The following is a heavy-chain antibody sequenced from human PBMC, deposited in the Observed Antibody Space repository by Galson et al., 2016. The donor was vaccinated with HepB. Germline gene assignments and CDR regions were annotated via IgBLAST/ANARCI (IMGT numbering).Heavy chain of an antibody. D-gene: IGHD3-22*01. J-gene: IGHJ3*02. Sequence: SETLSLTCTVSGGSVSSGTYYWNWIRQPPGKGPEWIGYIYYTGDTTYNPSLESRVTISVDMSKSQCSLKLSSVTAADTAVYYCASSTQFYYDSGGYYFGGAFDIWGQGTMVTVSS. V-gene: IGHV4-61*01. CDR3: ASSTQFYYDSGGYYFGGAFDI. CDR1: GGSVSSGTYY. CDR2: IYYTGDT.